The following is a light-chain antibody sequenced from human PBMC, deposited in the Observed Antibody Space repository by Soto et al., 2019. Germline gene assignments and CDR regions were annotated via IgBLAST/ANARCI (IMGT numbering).Light chain of an antibody. Sequence: QSALTQPASVSGSPGQSITISCTGTNTDVGSYILVSWYQYHPGKAPKLMIFEGTKRPSEVSNRFSASKSGNTASLTISGLQADDEAHYYCCSYDGSGTWVFGGGTKVTVL. V-gene: IGLV2-23*01. CDR2: EGT. CDR3: CSYDGSGTWV. J-gene: IGLJ3*02. CDR1: NTDVGSYIL.